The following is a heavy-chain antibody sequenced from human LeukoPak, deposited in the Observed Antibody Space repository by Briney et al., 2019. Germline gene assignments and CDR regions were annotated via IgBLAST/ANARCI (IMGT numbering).Heavy chain of an antibody. CDR3: SRESGAFCPFGY. V-gene: IGHV4-34*01. D-gene: IGHD1-26*01. CDR2: INHSGST. J-gene: IGHJ4*02. CDR1: GGSFTGYY. Sequence: SETLSLTCAVYGGSFTGYYWSWVRQPPGKGPEWIGEINHSGSTNYNPPHKSRVTISADKYKNQFFLNLSSVTAADTAIYYCSRESGAFCPFGYWGQGTLVIVPS.